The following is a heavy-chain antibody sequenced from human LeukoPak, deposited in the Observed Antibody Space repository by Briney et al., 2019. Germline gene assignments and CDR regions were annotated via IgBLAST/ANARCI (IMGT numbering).Heavy chain of an antibody. J-gene: IGHJ4*02. Sequence: PSETLSLTCAVYGGSFSGYYWSWVRQPPGKGLEWIGEINHSGSTNYNPSLKSRGTISVDTSKNQFSLKLSSVTAADTAVYYCARRLLRSMTNLDYWGQGTLVTVSS. CDR3: ARRLLRSMTNLDY. D-gene: IGHD4-11*01. CDR1: GGSFSGYY. CDR2: INHSGST. V-gene: IGHV4-34*01.